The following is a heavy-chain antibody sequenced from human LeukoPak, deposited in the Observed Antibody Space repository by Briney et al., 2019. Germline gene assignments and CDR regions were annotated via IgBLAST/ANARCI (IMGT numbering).Heavy chain of an antibody. CDR1: GFTFSSYG. J-gene: IGHJ4*02. V-gene: IGHV3-33*01. CDR3: ARPQTTVTSFFDY. D-gene: IGHD4-17*01. Sequence: PGGSLRLSCAASGFTFSSYGMHWVRQAPGKGLEWVAVIWYDGSNKYYADSVKGRFTISRDNSKNTLYLQMNSLRAEDTAVHYCARPQTTVTSFFDYWGQGTLVTVSS. CDR2: IWYDGSNK.